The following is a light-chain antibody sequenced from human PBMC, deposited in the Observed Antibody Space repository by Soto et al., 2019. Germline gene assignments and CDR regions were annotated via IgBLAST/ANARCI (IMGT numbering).Light chain of an antibody. Sequence: QSVLTQPASVSGSPGQSITISCTGTSSDVGAYNFVSWYQQHPGKAPKLMIYEVSTRPSGVSNRFSGSKSGNTASLTISGLQAEDEADYYCSSYTSSSTLLFGGGTQLTVL. J-gene: IGLJ2*01. CDR1: SSDVGAYNF. CDR3: SSYTSSSTLL. CDR2: EVS. V-gene: IGLV2-14*01.